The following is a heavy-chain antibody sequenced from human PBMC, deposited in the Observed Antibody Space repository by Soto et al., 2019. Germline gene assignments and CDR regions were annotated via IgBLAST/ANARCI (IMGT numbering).Heavy chain of an antibody. CDR2: INPNSGDT. CDR1: GYTFTGQY. Sequence: VASVKVSCKASGYTFTGQYMHWVRRAPGQGLEWMGWINPNSGDTNYAQKFQGRVTMTRDTSIGAAYMELSSLRSNDTAIYYCARESSGITLYGMDVWGQGTTVTVSS. J-gene: IGHJ6*02. V-gene: IGHV1-2*02. D-gene: IGHD1-7*01. CDR3: ARESSGITLYGMDV.